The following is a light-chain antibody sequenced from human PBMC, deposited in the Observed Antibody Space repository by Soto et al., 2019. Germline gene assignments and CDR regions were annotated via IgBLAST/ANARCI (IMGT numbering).Light chain of an antibody. J-gene: IGKJ1*01. CDR1: QSISSY. CDR3: QQYNNWPRT. CDR2: DAS. Sequence: VLSQSPDTLSLTPGERATLSCRASQSISSYLAWYQQKPGQAPRLLIYDASSRATGIPARFSGSGSGTEFTLTISSLQSEDFAVYYCQQYNNWPRTFGQGTKVDI. V-gene: IGKV3-15*01.